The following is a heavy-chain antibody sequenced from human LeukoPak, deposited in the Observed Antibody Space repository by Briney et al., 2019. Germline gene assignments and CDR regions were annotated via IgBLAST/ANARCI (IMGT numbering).Heavy chain of an antibody. CDR3: ARGRLVVVDATPKRQTFDY. CDR1: GGSFSGYY. V-gene: IGHV4-34*01. D-gene: IGHD2-15*01. CDR2: INHSGST. Sequence: SETLSLTCAVYGGSFSGYYWSWIRQPPGKGLEWIGEINHSGSTNYNPSLKSRVTISVDTSKNQFSLKLSSVTAADTAVYYCARGRLVVVDATPKRQTFDYWGQGTLVTVSS. J-gene: IGHJ4*02.